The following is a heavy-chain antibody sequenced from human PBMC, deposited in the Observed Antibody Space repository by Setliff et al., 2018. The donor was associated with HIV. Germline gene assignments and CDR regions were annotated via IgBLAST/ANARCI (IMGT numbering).Heavy chain of an antibody. J-gene: IGHJ6*02. D-gene: IGHD6-13*01. CDR1: GFTFTSSS. Sequence: SVKVSCKASGFTFTSSSIQWVRQARGQSLEWIGWIVVGSGNTDYAQKFHERVTITRDMSTSTAYMELSSLRSEDTAVYYCARDFPSPDYSSSWAHLYYHYGMDVWGQGTTVTVSS. CDR3: ARDFPSPDYSSSWAHLYYHYGMDV. V-gene: IGHV1-58*02. CDR2: IVVGSGNT.